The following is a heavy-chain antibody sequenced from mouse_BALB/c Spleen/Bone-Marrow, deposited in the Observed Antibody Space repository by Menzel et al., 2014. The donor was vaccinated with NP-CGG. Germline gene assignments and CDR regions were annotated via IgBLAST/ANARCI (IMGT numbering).Heavy chain of an antibody. CDR2: IFPGTDTS. Sequence: QVQLQQSGAEVVKPGASVKLSCKTSGYTFTNYWIQWVKQRPGQGLGWIGEIFPGTDTSYYNEKFKDKATLTVDTSSSPTFIPLQKPASGGPCGFFLSKNHEFREGALFSYRGQGTLVTVSA. CDR3: SKNHEFREGALFSY. CDR1: GYTFTNYW. V-gene: IGHV1S132*01. J-gene: IGHJ3*01.